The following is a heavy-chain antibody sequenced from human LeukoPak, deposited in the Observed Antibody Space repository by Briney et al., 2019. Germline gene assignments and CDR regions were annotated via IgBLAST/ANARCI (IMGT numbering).Heavy chain of an antibody. V-gene: IGHV1-2*06. J-gene: IGHJ4*02. CDR1: GYTFTGYY. CDR2: INPNSGGT. D-gene: IGHD3-22*01. CDR3: ASDHGDSSGFDY. Sequence: ASVKVSCKASGYTFTGYYMHWVRQAPGQGLEWMGRINPNSGGTNYAQKFQGRVTMTRDTSISTAYMELSRLRSDDTAVYYCASDHGDSSGFDYWGQGTLVTVSS.